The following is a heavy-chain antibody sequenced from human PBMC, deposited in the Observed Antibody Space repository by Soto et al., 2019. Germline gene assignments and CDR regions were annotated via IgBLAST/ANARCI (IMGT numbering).Heavy chain of an antibody. CDR1: GGSFSGHY. CDR3: ARVSVAGHNWFDP. D-gene: IGHD6-19*01. J-gene: IGHJ5*02. CDR2: INHSGST. V-gene: IGHV4-34*01. Sequence: SETLSLTCAVYGGSFSGHYWSWIRQAPGKGLEWIGEINHSGSTNYNPSLRSRVTISVDTSKNQFSLKLSSVTAADTAVYYCARVSVAGHNWFDPWGQATLVTVSS.